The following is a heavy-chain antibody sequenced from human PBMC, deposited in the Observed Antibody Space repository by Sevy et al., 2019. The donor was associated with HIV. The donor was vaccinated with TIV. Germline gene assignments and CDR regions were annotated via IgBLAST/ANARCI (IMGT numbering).Heavy chain of an antibody. V-gene: IGHV4-59*01. Sequence: SETLSLTCTVSGGSISSYYWSWIRQPPGKGLEWIGYINYSGSTNYNPSLKSRVTISVDTSKNQFSLKLSSVTAADTAVYYCARDRGYSYGNYYYGMDVWGQGTTVTVSS. J-gene: IGHJ6*02. CDR2: INYSGST. CDR1: GGSISSYY. D-gene: IGHD5-18*01. CDR3: ARDRGYSYGNYYYGMDV.